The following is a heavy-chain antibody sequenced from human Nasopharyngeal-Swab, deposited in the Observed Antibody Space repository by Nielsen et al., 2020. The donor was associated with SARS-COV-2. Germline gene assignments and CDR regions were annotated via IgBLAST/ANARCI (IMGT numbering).Heavy chain of an antibody. J-gene: IGHJ4*02. Sequence: GESLKISCAASGFTFSNAWMSWVRQAPGKGLEWVGRIKSKTDGGTTDYAAPAKGRFTISRDDSKDTLYLQMNSLKTEDTAVYYCTTDLHDYGDYDYWGQGTLVTVSS. CDR1: GFTFSNAW. CDR2: IKSKTDGGTT. CDR3: TTDLHDYGDYDY. V-gene: IGHV3-15*01. D-gene: IGHD4-17*01.